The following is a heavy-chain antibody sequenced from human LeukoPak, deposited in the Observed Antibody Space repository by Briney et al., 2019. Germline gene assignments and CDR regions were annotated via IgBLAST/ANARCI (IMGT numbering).Heavy chain of an antibody. CDR1: GGSISSHY. CDR2: IYYSGST. J-gene: IGHJ5*02. D-gene: IGHD3-3*01. CDR3: ARAYYGFWSGYNNNWFDP. Sequence: PSETLSLTCTVSGGSISSHYWSWIRQPPGKGLEGIGYIYYSGSTYYNPSLKSRVTISVDTSKNQFSLKLSSVTAADTAVYYCARAYYGFWSGYNNNWFDPWGQGTLVTVSS. V-gene: IGHV4-59*11.